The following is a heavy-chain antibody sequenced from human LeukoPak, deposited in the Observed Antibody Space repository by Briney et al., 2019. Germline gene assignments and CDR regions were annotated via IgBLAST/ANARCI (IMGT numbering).Heavy chain of an antibody. CDR2: IIPRLGTT. V-gene: IGHV1-69*05. CDR1: GGTFNSYA. J-gene: IGHJ4*02. Sequence: GSSVKVSCKASGGTFNSYAISWVRQAPGQGLEWMGGIIPRLGTTKYIQKVQGRMTITTDESTTTAYMELSSLRSEDTAVYYCAADGTDWGQGTLVTVSS. CDR3: AADGTD.